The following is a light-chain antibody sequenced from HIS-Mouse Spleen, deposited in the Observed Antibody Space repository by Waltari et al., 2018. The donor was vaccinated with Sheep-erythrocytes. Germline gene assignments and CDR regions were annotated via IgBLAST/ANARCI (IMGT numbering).Light chain of an antibody. CDR1: SSDVGSYNL. CDR2: EGS. J-gene: IGLJ2*01. CDR3: CSYAGSYTLV. Sequence: QSALTQPASVSGSPGQSITISCTGTSSDVGSYNLVSWYQQHPGKAPKLMIYEGSKRPSGVSIRSTGSKSGNTASLTIAGLQAEDEADYYCCSYAGSYTLVFGGGTKLTVL. V-gene: IGLV2-23*01.